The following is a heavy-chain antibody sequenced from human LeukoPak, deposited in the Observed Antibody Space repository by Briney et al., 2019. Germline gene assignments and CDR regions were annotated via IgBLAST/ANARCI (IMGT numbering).Heavy chain of an antibody. CDR1: GFTLSSYA. CDR3: AKGRRTFIVAVIDAFDV. J-gene: IGHJ3*01. Sequence: PGGSLRLSCAASGFTLSSYAMSWVRQAPGKGLESVSAISGSGGSTYYADSVKGRFTMARDNSKNTRYVQMKRRRAEDTAVNYCAKGRRTFIVAVIDAFDVWGQGTMVTVSS. CDR2: ISGSGGST. V-gene: IGHV3-23*01. D-gene: IGHD3-22*01.